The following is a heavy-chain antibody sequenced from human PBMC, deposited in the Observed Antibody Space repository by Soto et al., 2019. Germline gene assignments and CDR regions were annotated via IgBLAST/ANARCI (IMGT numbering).Heavy chain of an antibody. CDR2: IKSKTDGGTT. V-gene: IGHV3-15*07. D-gene: IGHD3-22*01. CDR3: STDSYFNMKVVRLDY. Sequence: PGGSLRLSCAASGFIFGNAWINWVRQAPGKGLEWVGRIKSKTDGGTTDYAAPVKGRFAISRDDSKNIVYMQMNSLKIEDTAVYFFSTDSYFNMKVVRLDYWGSGTLVTVPS. CDR1: GFIFGNAW. J-gene: IGHJ4*01.